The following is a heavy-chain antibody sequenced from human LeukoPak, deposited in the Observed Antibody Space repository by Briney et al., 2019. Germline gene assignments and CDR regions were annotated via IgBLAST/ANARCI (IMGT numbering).Heavy chain of an antibody. CDR2: IYYSGST. CDR1: GGSISSGGYY. D-gene: IGHD3-22*01. J-gene: IGHJ4*02. V-gene: IGHV4-31*03. Sequence: SETLSLTCTVSGGSISSGGYYWSWIRQHPGKGLEWIVYIYYSGSTYYNPSLKSRVTISVDTSKNQFSLKLSSVTAADTAVYYCARDYYDSSGRTWGFDYWGQGTLVTVSS. CDR3: ARDYYDSSGRTWGFDY.